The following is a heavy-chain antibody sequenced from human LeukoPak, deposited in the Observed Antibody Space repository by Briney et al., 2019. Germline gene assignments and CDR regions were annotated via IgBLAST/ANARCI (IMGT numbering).Heavy chain of an antibody. V-gene: IGHV4-61*02. Sequence: PSETLSLTCSISGGSISSGDHYWTWIRQPAGKELEWIGRIHTTGRTNYNPSLKSRVYVSVDTSKNQFSLELRSLTAADTAVYYCAREFDYEGVDPWGQGTLVTVSS. CDR1: GGSISSGDHY. D-gene: IGHD4-17*01. CDR2: IHTTGRT. J-gene: IGHJ5*02. CDR3: AREFDYEGVDP.